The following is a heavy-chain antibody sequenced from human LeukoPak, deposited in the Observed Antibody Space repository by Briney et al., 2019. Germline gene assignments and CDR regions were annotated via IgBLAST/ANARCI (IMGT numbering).Heavy chain of an antibody. D-gene: IGHD4-17*01. Sequence: GGSLRLSCAASGFTVSSNYMSWVRQAPGEGLEWVSVIYSGGSTYYADSVKGRFTISRDNSKNTLYLQMNSLRAEDTAVYYCASMTTVGWFDPWGQGTLVTVSS. V-gene: IGHV3-66*01. J-gene: IGHJ5*02. CDR2: IYSGGST. CDR1: GFTVSSNY. CDR3: ASMTTVGWFDP.